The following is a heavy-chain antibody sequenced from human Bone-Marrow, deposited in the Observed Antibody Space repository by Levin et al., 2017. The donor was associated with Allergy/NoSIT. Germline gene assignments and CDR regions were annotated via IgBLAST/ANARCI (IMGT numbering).Heavy chain of an antibody. J-gene: IGHJ4*02. D-gene: IGHD2-15*01. CDR1: GFTFSNAW. CDR3: TTGRGYCSGGSCSDY. CDR2: IKSKTDGGTT. Sequence: TGGSLRLSCAASGFTFSNAWMSWVRQAPGKGLEWVGRIKSKTDGGTTDYAAPVKGRFTISRDDSKNTLYLQMNSLKTEDTAVYYCTTGRGYCSGGSCSDYWGQGTLVTVSS. V-gene: IGHV3-15*01.